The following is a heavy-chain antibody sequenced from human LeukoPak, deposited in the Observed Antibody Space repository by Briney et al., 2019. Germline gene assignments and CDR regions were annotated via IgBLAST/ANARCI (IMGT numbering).Heavy chain of an antibody. J-gene: IGHJ4*02. Sequence: ASVKVSCKASGYTFTGYYMHWVRQAPGQGLEWMGWINPNSGGTNYAQKFQGRVTMTRDTSISTAYMELSRLRSDDTAVYYCAREHRFITIFGVVTSIFDYWGQGTLVTVS. CDR3: AREHRFITIFGVVTSIFDY. CDR1: GYTFTGYY. V-gene: IGHV1-2*02. CDR2: INPNSGGT. D-gene: IGHD3-3*01.